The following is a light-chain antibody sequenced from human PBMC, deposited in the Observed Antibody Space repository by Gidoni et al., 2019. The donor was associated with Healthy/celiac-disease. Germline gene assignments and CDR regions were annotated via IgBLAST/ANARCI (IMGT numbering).Light chain of an antibody. CDR3: QQYGSSPKT. CDR2: GAS. Sequence: EIVLTQSPGALSLSPGERATRPCRASQSVSSSYLAWYQQKPGQAPRLLIYGASSRATGIPDRFSGSGSGTDFTLTISRLEAEDFAVYYCQQYGSSPKTFGQGTKVEIK. V-gene: IGKV3-20*01. J-gene: IGKJ1*01. CDR1: QSVSSSY.